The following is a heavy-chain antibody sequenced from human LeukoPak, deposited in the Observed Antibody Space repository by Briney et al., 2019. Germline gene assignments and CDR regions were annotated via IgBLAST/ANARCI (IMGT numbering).Heavy chain of an antibody. J-gene: IGHJ4*02. CDR1: GFTLSNYA. CDR2: ISSTVINT. D-gene: IGHD3-3*01. CDR3: AARIGRFLDWSQRGYFDY. V-gene: IGHV3-23*01. Sequence: GGSLRLSCAASGFTLSNYAMAWVRQAPGNGLEWVSSISSTVINTYNADSVKVRFTISRDNSKNKLYLQMNSLRDGGAARYFCAARIGRFLDWSQRGYFDYWGQGILVTVSS.